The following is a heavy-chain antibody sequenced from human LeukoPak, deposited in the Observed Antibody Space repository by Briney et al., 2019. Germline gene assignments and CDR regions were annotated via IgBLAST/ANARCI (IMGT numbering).Heavy chain of an antibody. Sequence: SETLSLTCTVSGYSISSGYFWGWIRQPPGKGLEWIGNIHHDGITYYNPSLKSRVTISLDPSKNQFSLKLTSVAAADTALYHCARVHYYDASDYSTSNWFDPWGQGTLVTVSS. CDR1: GYSISSGYF. D-gene: IGHD3-22*01. J-gene: IGHJ5*02. CDR2: IHHDGIT. V-gene: IGHV4-38-2*02. CDR3: ARVHYYDASDYSTSNWFDP.